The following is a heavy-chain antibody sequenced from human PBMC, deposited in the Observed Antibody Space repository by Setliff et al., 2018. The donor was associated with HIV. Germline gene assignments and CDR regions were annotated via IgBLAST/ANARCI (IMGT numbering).Heavy chain of an antibody. J-gene: IGHJ4*02. CDR1: YGSISGHY. CDR2: IHHSGGT. CDR3: AGLPDINSWPFDY. Sequence: SETLSLTCTVSYGSISGHYWTWIRQPPGKGLEWIGYIHHSGGTQYNPSLMSRLTMLVDSSKNQFSLSLSSVTAADTAVYYCAGLPDINSWPFDYWARGTLVTVSS. V-gene: IGHV4-59*11. D-gene: IGHD6-13*01.